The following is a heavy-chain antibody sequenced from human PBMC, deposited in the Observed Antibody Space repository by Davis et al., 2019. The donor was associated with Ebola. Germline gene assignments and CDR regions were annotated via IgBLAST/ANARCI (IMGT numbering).Heavy chain of an antibody. D-gene: IGHD3-22*01. Sequence: PGGSLRLSCAASGFTFTHYAIHWVRQAPGQGLQWVAVMSDDGINKYYADSVKGRFTISRDNSKNTLYLQMNSLRAEDTAVYYCAKFPYYYDSSGYYYPDYWGQGTLVTVSS. CDR3: AKFPYYYDSSGYYYPDY. CDR2: MSDDGINK. V-gene: IGHV3-30-3*02. J-gene: IGHJ4*02. CDR1: GFTFTHYA.